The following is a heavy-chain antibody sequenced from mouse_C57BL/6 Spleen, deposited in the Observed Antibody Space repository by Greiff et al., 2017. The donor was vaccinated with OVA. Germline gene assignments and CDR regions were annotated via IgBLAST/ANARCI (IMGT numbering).Heavy chain of an antibody. CDR1: GFSLTSYG. D-gene: IGHD6-2*01. V-gene: IGHV2-5*01. J-gene: IGHJ4*01. CDR3: DKNGGLSYAMDY. CDR2: IWRGGST. Sequence: VQLQQSGPGLVQPSQSLSITCTVSGFSLTSYGVHWVRQSPGKGLEWLGVIWRGGSTDYNAAFMSRLSITKDNSKSQVFFKMNSLQADDTAIYYCDKNGGLSYAMDYWGQGTSVTVSS.